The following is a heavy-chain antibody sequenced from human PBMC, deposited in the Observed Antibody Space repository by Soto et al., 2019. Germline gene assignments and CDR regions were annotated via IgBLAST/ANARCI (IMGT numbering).Heavy chain of an antibody. CDR3: ARGFVEMATISAFDN. V-gene: IGHV1-69*06. CDR2: IIPIFGTA. J-gene: IGHJ3*02. Sequence: SVKVSCKVSGGTFSSYAISWVRQAPGQGLEWMGGIIPIFGTANYAQKFQGRVTITADKSTSTAYMELSSLRSEDTAVYYCARGFVEMATISAFDNWGQGTMVTVSS. CDR1: GGTFSSYA. D-gene: IGHD5-12*01.